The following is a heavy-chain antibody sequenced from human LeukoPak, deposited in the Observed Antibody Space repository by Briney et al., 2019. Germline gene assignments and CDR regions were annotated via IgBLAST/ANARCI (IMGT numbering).Heavy chain of an antibody. CDR1: GYTFSNYG. Sequence: SVKVSCKASGYTFSNYGFSWVRQAPGQGLEWMGGIIPIFGTANYAQKFQGRVTITADESTSTAYMELSSLRSEDTAVYYCAREGVAVAGDGMDVWGQGTTVTVSS. CDR2: IIPIFGTA. V-gene: IGHV1-69*13. D-gene: IGHD6-19*01. CDR3: AREGVAVAGDGMDV. J-gene: IGHJ6*02.